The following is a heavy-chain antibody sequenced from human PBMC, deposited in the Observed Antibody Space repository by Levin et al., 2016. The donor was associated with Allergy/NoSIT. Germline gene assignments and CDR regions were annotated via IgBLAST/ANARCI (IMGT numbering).Heavy chain of an antibody. D-gene: IGHD3-9*01. CDR2: ISGDGDNT. CDR3: VRGGHVYDVLTGYYLPFDS. J-gene: IGHJ4*02. V-gene: IGHV3-43*02. Sequence: VRQAPGKGLEWVSLISGDGDNTYYADSMKGRFTISRDNIRNSLYLQMNSLRTEDTALYYCVRGGHVYDVLTGYYLPFDSWGQGTLVTVSS.